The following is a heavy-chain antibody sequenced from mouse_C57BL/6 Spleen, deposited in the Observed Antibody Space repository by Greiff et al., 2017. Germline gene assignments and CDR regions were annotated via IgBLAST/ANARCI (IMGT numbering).Heavy chain of an antibody. CDR1: GYTFTSYW. CDR2: INPSNGGT. D-gene: IGHD2-4*01. CDR3: AREREYDCDWFAY. J-gene: IGHJ3*01. Sequence: QVQLQQPGTELVKPGASVKLSRKASGYTFTSYWMHWVKQRPGQGLEWIGNINPSNGGTNYNEKFKSKATLTVDKSSSTAYMQLSSLTSEDSAVYYCAREREYDCDWFAYWGQGTLVTVSA. V-gene: IGHV1-53*01.